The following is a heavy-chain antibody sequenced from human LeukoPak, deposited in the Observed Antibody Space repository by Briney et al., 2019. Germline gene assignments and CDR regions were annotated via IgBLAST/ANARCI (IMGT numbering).Heavy chain of an antibody. CDR3: AKEGATNKGYYFDY. CDR1: GFTFDGYA. J-gene: IGHJ4*02. Sequence: GRSLRLSCAASGFTFDGYAMHWGRQAPGKGLKWVSGISWNSGSIGYADSVKGRFTISRDNAKNSLYLQMNSLRAEDTALYYCAKEGATNKGYYFDYWGQGTLVTVSS. D-gene: IGHD1-26*01. CDR2: ISWNSGSI. V-gene: IGHV3-9*01.